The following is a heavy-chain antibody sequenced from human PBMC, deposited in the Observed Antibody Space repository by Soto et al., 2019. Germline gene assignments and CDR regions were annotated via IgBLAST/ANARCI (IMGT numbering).Heavy chain of an antibody. CDR3: ASGSSADDSSNY. D-gene: IGHD2-15*01. V-gene: IGHV3-21*01. CDR2: ISSSSSYI. Sequence: XGSLRLSCAASGFTFGSYTMNWVRQAPGKGLEWVSSISSSSSYIYYADSVKGRFTISRDNAKNSLYLQMNSLRAEDTAVYYCASGSSADDSSNYWGQGALVTVSS. J-gene: IGHJ4*02. CDR1: GFTFGSYT.